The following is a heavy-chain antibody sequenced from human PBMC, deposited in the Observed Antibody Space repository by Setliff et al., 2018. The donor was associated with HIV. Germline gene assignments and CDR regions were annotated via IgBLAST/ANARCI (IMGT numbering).Heavy chain of an antibody. Sequence: PSETLSLTCTVSGGSISSRSPYYWGWIRQPPGKGLEWIGSMSYSGSALYSPSLKSRVTISVDKSNNQFSLRLGSVTAADTTVYYCARSTAEIAVAGIWGQGTMVTVSS. CDR1: GGSISSRSPYY. V-gene: IGHV4-39*07. CDR2: MSYSGSA. D-gene: IGHD6-19*01. CDR3: ARSTAEIAVAGI. J-gene: IGHJ3*02.